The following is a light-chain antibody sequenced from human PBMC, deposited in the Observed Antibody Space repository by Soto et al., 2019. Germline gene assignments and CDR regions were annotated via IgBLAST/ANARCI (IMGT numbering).Light chain of an antibody. J-gene: IGKJ1*01. Sequence: EIVLTQSPGTLSLSPGERATLSCRASQSVSSSYLAWYQQKPGQAPRLLIYGASSRATGIPDRFSGSGSGTDFNLTISRLEPDDFAVYYCQQYGSSQSFGQGTKVEIK. CDR1: QSVSSSY. V-gene: IGKV3-20*01. CDR3: QQYGSSQS. CDR2: GAS.